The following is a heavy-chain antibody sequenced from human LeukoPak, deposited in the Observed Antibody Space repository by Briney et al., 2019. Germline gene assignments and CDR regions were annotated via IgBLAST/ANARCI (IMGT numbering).Heavy chain of an antibody. V-gene: IGHV3-30*03. J-gene: IGHJ3*02. CDR1: GFTFSSYG. CDR2: ISYDGTNK. Sequence: PGRSLRLSCAASGFTFSSYGMHWVRQAPGKGLEWVAVISYDGTNKYYGDSVKGRFTISRDNSKNTLYLQMNSLRAEDTAVYYCARKENDAFDIWGQGTMVTVSS. CDR3: ARKENDAFDI.